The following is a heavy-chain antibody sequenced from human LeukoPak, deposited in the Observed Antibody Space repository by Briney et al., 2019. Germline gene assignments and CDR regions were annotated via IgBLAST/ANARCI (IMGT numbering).Heavy chain of an antibody. CDR3: ARELRLIRHYCSGGSCSHNWFDP. V-gene: IGHV1-2*04. CDR1: GYTFTGYY. Sequence: ASVKVSCKASGYTFTGYYMHWVRQAPGQGLEWMGWINPNSGGTNYAQKFQGWVTMTRDTSISTAYMELSRLRSDDTAVYYCARELRLIRHYCSGGSCSHNWFDPWGQGTLVTVSS. D-gene: IGHD2-15*01. CDR2: INPNSGGT. J-gene: IGHJ5*02.